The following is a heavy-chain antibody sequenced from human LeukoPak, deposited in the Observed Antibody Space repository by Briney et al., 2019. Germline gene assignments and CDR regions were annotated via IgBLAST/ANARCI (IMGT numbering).Heavy chain of an antibody. CDR2: IYCSGST. CDR3: ARESYDSSGYDAFDI. Sequence: SETLSLTCTVSGGSISSYYWSWIRQPPGKGLEWIGYIYCSGSTNYNPSLKSRVTISVDTSKNQFSLKLSSVTAADTAVYYCARESYDSSGYDAFDIWGQGTMVTVSS. V-gene: IGHV4-59*01. J-gene: IGHJ3*02. CDR1: GGSISSYY. D-gene: IGHD3-22*01.